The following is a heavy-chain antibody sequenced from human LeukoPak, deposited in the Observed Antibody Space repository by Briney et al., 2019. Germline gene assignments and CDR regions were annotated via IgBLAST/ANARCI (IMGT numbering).Heavy chain of an antibody. Sequence: SETLSLTCTVSGGSISSRSYYWGWIRQPPGEGLEWIANIYSSGIIYQNPSLKSRVTISVDTSKTHFSLKLSSLTAADTAVYYCAIQFYDSSGYYFQHWGQGTPVTVSS. V-gene: IGHV4-39*02. CDR3: AIQFYDSSGYYFQH. CDR1: GGSISSRSYY. J-gene: IGHJ1*01. D-gene: IGHD3-22*01. CDR2: IYSSGII.